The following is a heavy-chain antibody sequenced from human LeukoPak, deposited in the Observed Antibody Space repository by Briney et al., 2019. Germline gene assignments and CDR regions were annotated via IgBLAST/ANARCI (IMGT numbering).Heavy chain of an antibody. CDR1: GFTFSSYE. J-gene: IGHJ5*02. CDR2: ISSSGSTI. V-gene: IGHV3-48*03. Sequence: GGSLRLSCAASGFTFSSYEMNWVRQAPGKGLEWVSYISSSGSTIYYADSVKGRFTISRDNAKNSLYLQMNSLRAEDTAVYYCGRVGSGRYWFDPWGQGTLVTVSS. CDR3: GRVGSGRYWFDP. D-gene: IGHD3-10*01.